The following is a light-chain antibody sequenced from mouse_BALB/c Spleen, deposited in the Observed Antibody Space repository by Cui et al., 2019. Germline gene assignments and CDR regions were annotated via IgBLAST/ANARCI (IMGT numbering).Light chain of an antibody. J-gene: IGKJ1*01. CDR3: HQWSSYPWT. CDR1: SNINY. CDR2: GTS. V-gene: IGKV4-80*01. Sequence: QIVLTQSPEIMSASLGEEITLTCSASSNINYMHWYQQKSGTSPKLLIYGTSNLASGVPSRFSGSGSGTFYSLTISSVEAEDAADYYCHQWSSYPWTFGGGTKLEIK.